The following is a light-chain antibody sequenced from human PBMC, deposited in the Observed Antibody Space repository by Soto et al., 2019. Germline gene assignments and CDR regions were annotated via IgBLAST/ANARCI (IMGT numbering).Light chain of an antibody. CDR3: SSYTFTTNTRA. CDR1: SSDVGGYNY. CDR2: DVN. V-gene: IGLV2-14*03. Sequence: QSALTQPASVSGSPGQSITISCTGTSSDVGGYNYVSWYQQHPGKVPKLIIYDVNNRPSGVSNRFSGSKSDNTASLTISGLQAEDEADYYCSSYTFTTNTRAFGGGTKVTVL. J-gene: IGLJ2*01.